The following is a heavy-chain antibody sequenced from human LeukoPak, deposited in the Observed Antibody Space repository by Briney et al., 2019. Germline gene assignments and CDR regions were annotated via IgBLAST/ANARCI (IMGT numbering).Heavy chain of an antibody. D-gene: IGHD5-18*01. Sequence: SETLSLTCAVYGGSFSGYYWSWIRQPPGKGLEWIGEINHSGSTNYNPSLKSRVTISVDTSKNQFSLKLSSVTAADTAVYYCARRGSHGLHYWGQGTLVTVSS. CDR1: GGSFSGYY. J-gene: IGHJ4*02. CDR3: ARRGSHGLHY. V-gene: IGHV4-34*01. CDR2: INHSGST.